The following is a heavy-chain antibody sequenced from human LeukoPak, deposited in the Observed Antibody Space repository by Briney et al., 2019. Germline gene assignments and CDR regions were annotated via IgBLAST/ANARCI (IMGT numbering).Heavy chain of an antibody. V-gene: IGHV3-53*01. Sequence: PGGSLRLSCAASGFTFSSYEMNWVRQAPGKGLEWVSVISSGGSTYYQDSVKGRFTISRDNSKNTLYLQMNSLRAEDTAVYYCARFYCGGDCYSGYFDYWGQGTLVTVSS. J-gene: IGHJ4*02. D-gene: IGHD2-21*02. CDR2: ISSGGST. CDR1: GFTFSSYE. CDR3: ARFYCGGDCYSGYFDY.